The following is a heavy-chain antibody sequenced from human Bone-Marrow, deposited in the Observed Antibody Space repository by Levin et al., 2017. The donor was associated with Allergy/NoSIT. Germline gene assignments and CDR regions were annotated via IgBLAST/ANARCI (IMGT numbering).Heavy chain of an antibody. CDR3: ARDYCSSTDCYFIYSYYGMDV. V-gene: IGHV4-38-2*02. Sequence: SQTLSLPCDVSGYSLSSGYYWGWIRQAPGKGLEWIGNIYHSGSTYYNPSLRSRVTISVDTSKNQFSLTLTSVTAADTAVYYCARDYCSSTDCYFIYSYYGMDVWGQGTAVTVSS. D-gene: IGHD2-2*01. CDR1: GYSLSSGYY. CDR2: IYHSGST. J-gene: IGHJ6*02.